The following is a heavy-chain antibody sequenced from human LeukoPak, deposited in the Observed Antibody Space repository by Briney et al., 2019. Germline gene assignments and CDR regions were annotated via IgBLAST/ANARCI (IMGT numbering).Heavy chain of an antibody. V-gene: IGHV3-23*01. D-gene: IGHD6-13*01. Sequence: GGSLRLSCAASGFTFSIYAMSWVRQAPGKGLGWVSTISGSGGSTYYADSVKGRFTISRDNSKNTLYLQMNSLRVEDTAVYYCAKGHSSSWYGNYFDYWGQGTLVTVSS. CDR2: ISGSGGST. CDR3: AKGHSSSWYGNYFDY. CDR1: GFTFSIYA. J-gene: IGHJ4*02.